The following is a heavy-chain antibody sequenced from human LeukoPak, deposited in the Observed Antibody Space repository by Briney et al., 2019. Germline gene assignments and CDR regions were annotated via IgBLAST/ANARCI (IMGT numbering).Heavy chain of an antibody. V-gene: IGHV6-1*01. D-gene: IGHD2-21*01. CDR3: ARDRLDGHIVVDGAFDI. J-gene: IGHJ3*02. CDR2: TYYRSKWYN. Sequence: SQTLALTCAISGDSVSSNSAAWNWIRQSPSRGLEWLGRTYYRSKWYNDYAVSVKSRITINPDTSKNQFSLQLNSVTPEDTAVYYCARDRLDGHIVVDGAFDIWGQGTMVTVSS. CDR1: GDSVSSNSAA.